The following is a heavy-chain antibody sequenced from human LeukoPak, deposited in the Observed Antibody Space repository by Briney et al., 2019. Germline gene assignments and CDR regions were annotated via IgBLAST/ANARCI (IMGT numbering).Heavy chain of an antibody. V-gene: IGHV3-73*01. CDR3: TRPGSGNDY. CDR2: IRSKANSYAT. J-gene: IGHJ4*02. CDR1: GFTFSGSA. D-gene: IGHD3-10*01. Sequence: GGSLRLSCAAPGFTFSGSAMHWVRQASGKGLEWVGRIRSKANSYATAYAASVKGRSTISRDDSKNTAYLQMNSLKTEDTAVYYCTRPGSGNDYWGQGTLVTVSS.